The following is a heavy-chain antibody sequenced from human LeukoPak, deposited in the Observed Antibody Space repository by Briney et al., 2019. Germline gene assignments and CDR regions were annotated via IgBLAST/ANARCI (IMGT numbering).Heavy chain of an antibody. CDR2: ISDRGDGT. CDR3: AKGNYGCIFYFDY. CDR1: GFTFSSYA. V-gene: IGHV3-23*01. J-gene: IGHJ4*02. D-gene: IGHD3-10*01. Sequence: GGSLRLSCAASGFTFSSYAMSWVRQAPGKGLEWVSGISDRGDGTYYADSVKGRFTVSRDNSKNTLYLQMNSLRAEDTAVYYCAKGNYGCIFYFDYWGQGTLVTVSS.